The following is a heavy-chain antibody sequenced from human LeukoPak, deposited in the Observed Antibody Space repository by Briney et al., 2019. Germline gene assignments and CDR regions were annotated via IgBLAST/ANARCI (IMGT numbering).Heavy chain of an antibody. CDR3: ARATGGTNWGSGLYFDY. J-gene: IGHJ4*02. Sequence: PSQTLSLTCTVSGGSISSGGYYWSWIRQPPGKGLEWIGYIYHSGSTYYNPSLKSRVTISVDRSKNQFSLKLSSVTAADTAVYYCARATGGTNWGSGLYFDYWGQGTLVTVSS. CDR2: IYHSGST. V-gene: IGHV4-30-2*01. CDR1: GGSISSGGYY. D-gene: IGHD7-27*01.